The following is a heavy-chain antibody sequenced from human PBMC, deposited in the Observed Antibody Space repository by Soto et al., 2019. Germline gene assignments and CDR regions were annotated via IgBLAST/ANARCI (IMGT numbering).Heavy chain of an antibody. Sequence: GGSLRLSCAASGFTFSSYAMSWVRQAPGKGLEWVSAISGSGGSTYYADSVKGRSTISRDNSKNTLYLQMNSLRAEDTAVYYCVKQPAAVRKEFHYYGMDVWGQGTTVTVSS. CDR1: GFTFSSYA. D-gene: IGHD6-13*01. CDR2: ISGSGGST. V-gene: IGHV3-23*01. CDR3: VKQPAAVRKEFHYYGMDV. J-gene: IGHJ6*02.